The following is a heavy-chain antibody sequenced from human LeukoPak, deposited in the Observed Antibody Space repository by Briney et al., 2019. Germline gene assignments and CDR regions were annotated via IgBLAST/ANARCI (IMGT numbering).Heavy chain of an antibody. J-gene: IGHJ4*02. D-gene: IGHD6-19*01. CDR3: ARPLSSGWNGYFDY. Sequence: ASVKVSCKASGYTFTSYYMHWVRQAPGQGLEWMGIINPSGGSTSYAQKFQGRVTITADESTSTAYMELSSLRSEDTAVYYCARPLSSGWNGYFDYWGQGTLVTVSS. CDR2: INPSGGST. V-gene: IGHV1-46*01. CDR1: GYTFTSYY.